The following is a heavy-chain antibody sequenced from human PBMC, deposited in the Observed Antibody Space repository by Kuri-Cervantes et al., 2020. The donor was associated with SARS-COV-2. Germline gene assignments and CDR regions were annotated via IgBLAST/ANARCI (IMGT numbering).Heavy chain of an antibody. V-gene: IGHV3-21*01. CDR1: GFTFSSYD. D-gene: IGHD1-26*01. CDR3: ARVVAEFFSGYYDFDY. CDR2: ISSSSSYI. Sequence: GESLKISCAASGFTFSSYDMHWVRQATGKGLEWVSSISSSSSYIYYADSVKGRFTISRDNAKNSLYLQMNSLRAEDTAVYYCARVVAEFFSGYYDFDYWGQGTLVTVSS. J-gene: IGHJ4*02.